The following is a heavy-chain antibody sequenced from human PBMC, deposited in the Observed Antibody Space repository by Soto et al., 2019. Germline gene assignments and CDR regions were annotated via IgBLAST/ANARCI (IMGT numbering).Heavy chain of an antibody. Sequence: QVQLVQSGVEVRAPGASVKVSCKAVRYIFTNYGVSWVRQAPGQGLEWMGWITTYNGNTEYAQKFQGRVTMTTDASISTAYMALGSLRSDDTAIYYCARALTGYGMDVWGQGTTVTVSS. CDR3: ARALTGYGMDV. V-gene: IGHV1-18*01. CDR1: RYIFTNYG. J-gene: IGHJ6*02. CDR2: ITTYNGNT.